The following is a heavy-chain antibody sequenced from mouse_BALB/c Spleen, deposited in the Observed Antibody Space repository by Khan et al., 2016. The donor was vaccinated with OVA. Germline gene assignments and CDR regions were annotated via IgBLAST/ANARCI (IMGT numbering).Heavy chain of an antibody. J-gene: IGHJ3*01. CDR3: ARAECDVVAY. Sequence: QVQLKESGPELVKPGASVKMSCKASGYTFTDYVMNWVKQRNGQGLEWIGQIYPGSDSTYYNEKFKGKATLTTDRSSNTAYMQLSNLTSEDSAVXFCARAECDVVAYWGQGTLVTVSA. CDR1: GYTFTDYV. D-gene: IGHD2-13*01. CDR2: IYPGSDST. V-gene: IGHV1-77*01.